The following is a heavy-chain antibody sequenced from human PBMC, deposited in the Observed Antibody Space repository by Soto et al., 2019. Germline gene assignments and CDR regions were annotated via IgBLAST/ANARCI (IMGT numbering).Heavy chain of an antibody. CDR3: TTDLLIPLVGRTDY. J-gene: IGHJ4*02. V-gene: IGHV3-15*01. D-gene: IGHD3-9*01. CDR1: GFTFSNAW. Sequence: GGSLRLSCAASGFTFSNAWMSWVRQAPGKGLEWVGRIKSKTDGGTTDYAAPVKGRFTISRDDSKNTLYLQMNSLKTEDTAVYYCTTDLLIPLVGRTDYWGQGTLVTVSS. CDR2: IKSKTDGGTT.